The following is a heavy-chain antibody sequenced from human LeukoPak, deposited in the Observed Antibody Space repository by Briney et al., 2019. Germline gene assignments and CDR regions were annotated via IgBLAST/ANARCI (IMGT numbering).Heavy chain of an antibody. D-gene: IGHD3-22*01. CDR2: IYHGGST. Sequence: PSETLSLTCALSGYSISSGYYWGWIRQPPGKGLEGIGSIYHGGSTYYSPSLKSRVTTSAETSKNQFSLKLSSVTAADTAVYYCARGDYYDNSGYLYYWGQGTLVTVSS. J-gene: IGHJ4*02. CDR3: ARGDYYDNSGYLYY. V-gene: IGHV4-38-2*01. CDR1: GYSISSGYY.